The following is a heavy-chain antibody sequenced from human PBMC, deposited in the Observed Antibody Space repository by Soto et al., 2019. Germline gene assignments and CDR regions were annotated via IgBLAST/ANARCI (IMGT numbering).Heavy chain of an antibody. CDR1: GYRLDGAW. V-gene: IGHV5-51*01. D-gene: IGHD2-15*01. CDR3: ARAENYCSGGSCYDRDYYYYGMDV. CDR2: IKPGGSDL. J-gene: IGHJ6*02. Sequence: GESLKISCKCAGYRLDGAWIGWVRQMPGKGLEWMGIIKPGGSDLRYSPSFRGQVTISADAAVNTAFLQWNSLKASDTAMYYCARAENYCSGGSCYDRDYYYYGMDVWGQGTTVTVSS.